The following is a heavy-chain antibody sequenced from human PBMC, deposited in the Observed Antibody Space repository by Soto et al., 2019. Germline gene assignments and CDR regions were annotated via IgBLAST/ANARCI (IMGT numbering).Heavy chain of an antibody. CDR1: GGSISTYY. CDR2: IYYSGST. J-gene: IGHJ4*02. Sequence: QVQLQESGPGLVKPSETLSLTCTVSGGSISTYYWSWIRQPPGKGLEWIGYIYYSGSTNYNPSLKSRVTISVDTSKNQFSLKLSSVSPADTAVYYCARDGSRYDFWSGPYYFDYWGQGTLVTVSS. D-gene: IGHD3-3*01. V-gene: IGHV4-59*01. CDR3: ARDGSRYDFWSGPYYFDY.